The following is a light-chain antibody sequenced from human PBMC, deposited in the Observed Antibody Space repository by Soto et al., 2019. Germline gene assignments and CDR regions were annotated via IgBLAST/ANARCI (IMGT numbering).Light chain of an antibody. CDR3: QQYNNWPVA. J-gene: IGKJ2*01. CDR1: QSVSSN. V-gene: IGKV3-15*01. CDR2: GAS. Sequence: EIVMTQSPATLSVSPGERATLSCRASQSVSSNLAWYQQKPGQAPRLLIYGASTRATGIPARFSGSGSGTEFTLTISSRQSEDFAVYYCQQYNNWPVAFGQGTQLEIK.